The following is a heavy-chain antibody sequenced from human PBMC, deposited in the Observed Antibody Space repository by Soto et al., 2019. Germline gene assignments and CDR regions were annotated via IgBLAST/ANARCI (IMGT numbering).Heavy chain of an antibody. J-gene: IGHJ4*02. CDR3: ARGNLRFGEMLSHFDY. D-gene: IGHD3-10*01. CDR1: GFTFSDYY. Sequence: QVQLVESGGGLVKPGGSLRLSCAASGFTFSDYYMSWIRQAPGEGLEWVSYISTDSSYTNYADSVGGRFTISRDNAYNSLYLRMNRLRPEDTAVYYCARGNLRFGEMLSHFDYWGQGTLVTVSS. CDR2: ISTDSSYT. V-gene: IGHV3-11*06.